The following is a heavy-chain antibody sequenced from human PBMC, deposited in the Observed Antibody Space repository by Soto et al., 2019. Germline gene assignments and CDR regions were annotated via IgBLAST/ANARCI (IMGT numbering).Heavy chain of an antibody. CDR2: IIPIFGTA. D-gene: IGHD6-13*01. CDR3: ASSPGIAASFYYYYGMDV. V-gene: IGHV1-69*13. CDR1: GGTFSSYA. Sequence: GASVKVSCKASGGTFSSYAISWVRQAPGQGLEWMGGIIPIFGTANYARKFQGRVTITADESTSTAYMELSSLRSEDTAVYYCASSPGIAASFYYYYGMDVSGQGTTVTVYS. J-gene: IGHJ6*02.